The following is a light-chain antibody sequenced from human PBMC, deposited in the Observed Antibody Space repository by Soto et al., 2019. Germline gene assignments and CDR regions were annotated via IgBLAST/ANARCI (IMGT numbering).Light chain of an antibody. J-gene: IGLJ2*01. CDR2: GNS. CDR1: SSNIGAGYD. V-gene: IGLV1-40*01. CDR3: QSYDSSLSGSV. Sequence: QSVLTQPPSVSGAPGQRVTIPWTESSSNIGAGYDVHWYQQLPGTAPKLLIYGNSNRPSGVPDRFSDSKSGTSASLAITGLQAEDEADYYCQSYDSSLSGSVFGGGTKLTVL.